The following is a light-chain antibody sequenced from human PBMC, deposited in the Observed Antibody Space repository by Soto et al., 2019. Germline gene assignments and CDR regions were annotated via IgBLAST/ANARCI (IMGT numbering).Light chain of an antibody. J-gene: IGLJ3*02. CDR1: SGHSSYG. Sequence: QPVLTQSPSASASLGASVKLTCTLSSGHSSYGIAWHQQQPEKGPRYLMKLNSDGSHNKGDGIPDRFSGSSSGAERYLTISSLQSEDEADYYCQTWGTGIRVFGGGTKLTVL. CDR2: LNSDGSH. V-gene: IGLV4-69*01. CDR3: QTWGTGIRV.